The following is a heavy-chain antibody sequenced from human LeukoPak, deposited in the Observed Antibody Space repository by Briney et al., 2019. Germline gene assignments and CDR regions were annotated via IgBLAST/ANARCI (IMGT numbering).Heavy chain of an antibody. CDR3: ATARYCSSTSCYPFDY. D-gene: IGHD2-2*01. Sequence: GASVTVSCKVSGYTLTELSMHWVRQAPGKGLEWMGGFDPEDGETIYAQKFQGRVTMTEDTSTDTAYMELSSLRSEDTAVYYCATARYCSSTSCYPFDYWGQGTLVTVSS. CDR1: GYTLTELS. V-gene: IGHV1-24*01. CDR2: FDPEDGET. J-gene: IGHJ4*02.